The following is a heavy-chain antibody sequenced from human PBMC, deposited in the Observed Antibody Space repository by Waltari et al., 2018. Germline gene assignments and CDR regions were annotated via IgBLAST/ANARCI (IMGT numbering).Heavy chain of an antibody. CDR3: ASAFGATTYYFDY. CDR2: ISSSSSTI. V-gene: IGHV3-48*04. CDR1: GFTFSSYS. J-gene: IGHJ4*02. D-gene: IGHD1-26*01. Sequence: EVQLVESGGGLVQPGGSLRLSCAASGFTFSSYSMNWVRQAPGKGLEWVSYISSSSSTIYYADSVKGQFTISRDNAKNSLYLQMNSLRAEDTAVYYCASAFGATTYYFDYWGQGTLVTVSS.